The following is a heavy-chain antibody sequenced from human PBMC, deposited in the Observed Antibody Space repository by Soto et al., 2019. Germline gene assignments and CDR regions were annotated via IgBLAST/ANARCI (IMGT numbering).Heavy chain of an antibody. J-gene: IGHJ4*02. V-gene: IGHV3-23*01. Sequence: GGSLRLSCAASGFTFSSYAMSWVRQAPGKGLEWVSAISGSGGSTYYADSVKGRSTISRDNSKNTLYLQMNSLRAEDTAVYYCATSPDIVATDYYFDYWGQGTLVTVSS. CDR2: ISGSGGST. CDR1: GFTFSSYA. D-gene: IGHD5-12*01. CDR3: ATSPDIVATDYYFDY.